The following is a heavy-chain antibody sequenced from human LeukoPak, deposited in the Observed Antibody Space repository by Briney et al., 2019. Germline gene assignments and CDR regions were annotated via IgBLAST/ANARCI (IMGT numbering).Heavy chain of an antibody. CDR3: AQNGQSGFSFDP. V-gene: IGHV4-39*07. CDR2: GSDVGGT. Sequence: SETLSLTCTVSGGSISSGDYYWSWIRQPPGKGLEWIGEGSDVGGTKYNPSLKSRVTISADTSKNQFSLKLSSVTAADTAVYYCAQNGQSGFSFDPWGQGTLVTVSS. CDR1: GGSISSGDYY. D-gene: IGHD2-8*01. J-gene: IGHJ5*02.